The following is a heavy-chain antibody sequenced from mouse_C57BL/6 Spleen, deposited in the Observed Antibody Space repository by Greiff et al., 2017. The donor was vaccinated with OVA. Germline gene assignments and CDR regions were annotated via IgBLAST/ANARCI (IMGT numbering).Heavy chain of an antibody. Sequence: QVQLKQSGPGLVAPSPSLSITCTASGFSLTSYGVSWVRQPPGKGLEWLGVIWGDGGTNYYSALISRLSISKDNSKSQGIIKLNSLQTDDAATSYCSNLLRDYAMDYWGQGTSVTVSS. D-gene: IGHD1-1*01. CDR3: SNLLRDYAMDY. CDR2: IWGDGGT. J-gene: IGHJ4*01. CDR1: GFSLTSYG. V-gene: IGHV2-3*01.